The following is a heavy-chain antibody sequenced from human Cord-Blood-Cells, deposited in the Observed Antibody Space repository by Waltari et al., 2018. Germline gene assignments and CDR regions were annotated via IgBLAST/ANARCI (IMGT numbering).Heavy chain of an antibody. J-gene: IGHJ4*02. V-gene: IGHV3-53*01. CDR1: GFTVSGNY. CDR3: ARGPPTVTTYYFDY. D-gene: IGHD4-4*01. CDR2: IYSGGST. Sequence: EVQLVESGGGLIQPGGSLRLSCAASGFTVSGNYMSWVRQAPGKGLEWVSVIYSGGSTYYADSVKGRFTISRDNSKNTLYLQMNSLRAEDTAVYYCARGPPTVTTYYFDYWGQGTLVTVSS.